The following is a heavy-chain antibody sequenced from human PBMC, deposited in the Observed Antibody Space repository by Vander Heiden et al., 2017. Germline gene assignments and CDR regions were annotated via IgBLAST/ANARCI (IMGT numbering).Heavy chain of an antibody. CDR2: ISSSSSTI. J-gene: IGHJ6*02. CDR1: GFTFSSYS. CDR3: ARTPTVTTKTQGYGMDV. Sequence: GGSLRLSCAASGFTFSSYSMNWVRQAPGKGLEWVSYISSSSSTIYYADSVKGRFTISRDNAKNSLYLQMNSLRDEETAVYYCARTPTVTTKTQGYGMDVWGQGTTVTVSS. D-gene: IGHD4-4*01. V-gene: IGHV3-48*02.